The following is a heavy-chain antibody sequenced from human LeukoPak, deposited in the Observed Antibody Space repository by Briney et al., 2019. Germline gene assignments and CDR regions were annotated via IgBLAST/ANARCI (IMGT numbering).Heavy chain of an antibody. CDR1: GFTFSSYW. CDR3: AKDRIAVAGYFDY. D-gene: IGHD6-19*01. CDR2: IKQDGSEK. V-gene: IGHV3-7*01. J-gene: IGHJ4*02. Sequence: GGSLRLSCAASGFTFSSYWMSWVRQAPGKGLEWVASIKQDGSEKYYVDSVKGRFTISRDNAKNSLYLQMNSLRAEDTAVYYCAKDRIAVAGYFDYWGQGTLVTVSS.